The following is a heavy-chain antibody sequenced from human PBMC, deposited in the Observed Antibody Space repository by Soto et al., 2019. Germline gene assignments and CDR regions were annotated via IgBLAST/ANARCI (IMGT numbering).Heavy chain of an antibody. CDR3: ARRDYTYYFDY. V-gene: IGHV4-39*01. CDR1: GGSVSSSPYY. J-gene: IGHJ4*02. Sequence: SETLSLTCAVSGGSVSSSPYYWGWIRQPPGKGLEWIAIISYGGNTYYNPSLQSRVAISVDTSKNQFSLKLSSVTAADTAVYYCARRDYTYYFDYWGQGTLVTVSS. CDR2: ISYGGNT. D-gene: IGHD2-2*02.